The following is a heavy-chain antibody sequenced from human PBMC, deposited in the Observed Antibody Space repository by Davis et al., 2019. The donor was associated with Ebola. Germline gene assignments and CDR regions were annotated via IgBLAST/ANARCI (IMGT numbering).Heavy chain of an antibody. CDR3: AKDTTYYDFWSGYYVGSGFDY. CDR2: ISSSSSYI. Sequence: GESLKISCAASGFTFSSYSMNWVRQAPGKGLELVSSISSSSSYIYYADSVKRRFTISRDNSKNTLYLQMNSLRAEDTAVYYCAKDTTYYDFWSGYYVGSGFDYWGQGTLVTVSS. V-gene: IGHV3-21*04. J-gene: IGHJ4*02. D-gene: IGHD3-3*01. CDR1: GFTFSSYS.